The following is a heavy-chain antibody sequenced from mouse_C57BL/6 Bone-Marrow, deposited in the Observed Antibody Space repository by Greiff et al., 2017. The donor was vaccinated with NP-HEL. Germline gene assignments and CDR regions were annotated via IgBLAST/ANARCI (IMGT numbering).Heavy chain of an antibody. J-gene: IGHJ3*01. V-gene: IGHV3-6*01. CDR1: GYSITSGYY. CDR2: ISYDGSN. Sequence: EVKLMESGPGLVKPSQSLSLTCSVTGYSITSGYYWNWIRQFPGNKLEWMGYISYDGSNNYNPSLKNRISITRDTSKNQFFLKLNSVTTEDTATYYCASGVDYYGSSFAYWGQGTLVTVSA. CDR3: ASGVDYYGSSFAY. D-gene: IGHD1-1*01.